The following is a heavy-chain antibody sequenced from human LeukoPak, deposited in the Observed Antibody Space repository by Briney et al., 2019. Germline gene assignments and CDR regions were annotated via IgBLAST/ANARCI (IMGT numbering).Heavy chain of an antibody. V-gene: IGHV3-7*03. D-gene: IGHD3-22*01. CDR2: IKEDGSEK. J-gene: IGHJ5*02. CDR1: GFIFSSYW. Sequence: PGGSLRLSCAASGFIFSSYWMAWVRQAPGKGLEWVANIKEDGSEKNYVDSVKGRFTISRDNSKNTLYLQMNSLRAEDTAVYYCAKAYYDSSGYWVDWFDPWGQGTLVTVSS. CDR3: AKAYYDSSGYWVDWFDP.